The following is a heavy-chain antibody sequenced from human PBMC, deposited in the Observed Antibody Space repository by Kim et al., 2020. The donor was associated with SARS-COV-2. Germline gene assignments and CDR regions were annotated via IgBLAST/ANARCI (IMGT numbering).Heavy chain of an antibody. V-gene: IGHV4-61*01. CDR2: IHYTGTT. D-gene: IGHD3-16*01. CDR3: VRDGGSTAPNAFDV. CDR1: GGSLDRGNYY. Sequence: SETLSLTCSVSGGSLDRGNYYWGWIRQAPGKGLEFISYIHYTGTTTYNPSLKSRVTISLDMSKNQFSLDLSSMTPADTAVYYCVRDGGSTAPNAFDVWGQGTMVTVSS. J-gene: IGHJ3*01.